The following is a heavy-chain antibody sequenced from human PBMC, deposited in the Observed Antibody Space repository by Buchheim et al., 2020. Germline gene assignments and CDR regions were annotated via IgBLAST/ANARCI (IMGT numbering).Heavy chain of an antibody. V-gene: IGHV3-7*01. J-gene: IGHJ4*02. CDR3: ARELRYNWNDFGY. Sequence: EVQLVESGGGLVQPGGSLRLSGEASGFPFSSYWMSWVRQAPGKGLEWVANINQDGSEKYYVDSVKGRFTISRDNAKNYLYLQMNSLRAEDTAVYYCARELRYNWNDFGYWGQGTL. D-gene: IGHD1-1*01. CDR1: GFPFSSYW. CDR2: INQDGSEK.